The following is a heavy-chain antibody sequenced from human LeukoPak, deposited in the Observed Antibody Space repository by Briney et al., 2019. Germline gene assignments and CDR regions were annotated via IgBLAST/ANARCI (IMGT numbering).Heavy chain of an antibody. Sequence: GASVKVSCKASGYTFTSYGISWVRPAPGQGLEWMGWISAYNGNTNYAQKLQGRVTMTTDTSTSTAYMELRSLRSDDTAVYYCARSPGASPNWYFDLWGRGNLVTVSS. CDR2: ISAYNGNT. J-gene: IGHJ2*01. D-gene: IGHD3-10*01. CDR1: GYTFTSYG. CDR3: ARSPGASPNWYFDL. V-gene: IGHV1-18*01.